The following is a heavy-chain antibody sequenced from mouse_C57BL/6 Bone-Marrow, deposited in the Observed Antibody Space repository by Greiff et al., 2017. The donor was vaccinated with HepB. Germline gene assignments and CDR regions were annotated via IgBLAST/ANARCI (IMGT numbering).Heavy chain of an antibody. CDR2: ISNGGGST. Sequence: EVQLVESGGGLVQPGGSLKLSCAASGFTFSDYYMYWVRQTPEKRLEWVAYISNGGGSTYYPDTVKGRFTISRDNAKNTLYLQMSRLKSEDTAMYYCARPGRLRRRGYAMDYWGQGTSVTVSS. D-gene: IGHD2-4*01. V-gene: IGHV5-12*01. J-gene: IGHJ4*01. CDR1: GFTFSDYY. CDR3: ARPGRLRRRGYAMDY.